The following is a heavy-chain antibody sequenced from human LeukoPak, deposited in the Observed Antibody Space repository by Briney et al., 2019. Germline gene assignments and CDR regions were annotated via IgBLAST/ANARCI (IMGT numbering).Heavy chain of an antibody. J-gene: IGHJ4*02. D-gene: IGHD2-15*01. Sequence: GGSLRLSCAASGFTFSGYARTWVGQVQGKGLEWASSISGSGDTTNYADSVKGWFTISRDNSKNTLFLQMNSLRADDTAVYYCAKGRVVPAALLDYWGQGTLVTVSS. CDR2: ISGSGDTT. CDR3: AKGRVVPAALLDY. V-gene: IGHV3-23*01. CDR1: GFTFSGYA.